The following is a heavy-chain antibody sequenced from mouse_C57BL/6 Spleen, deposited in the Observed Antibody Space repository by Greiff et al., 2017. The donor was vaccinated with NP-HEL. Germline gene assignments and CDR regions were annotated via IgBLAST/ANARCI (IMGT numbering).Heavy chain of an antibody. CDR1: GFTFSSYA. V-gene: IGHV5-4*03. Sequence: DVKLVESGGGLVKPGGSLKLSCAASGFTFSSYAMSWVRQTPEKRLEWVATISDGVSCTYYPDKVKGRFTISIDNSKNNVYLQMSHLKSEDTAIYYCARYHDGSSYECYFDVWGTGTTVTVSS. D-gene: IGHD1-1*01. CDR2: ISDGVSCT. CDR3: ARYHDGSSYECYFDV. J-gene: IGHJ1*03.